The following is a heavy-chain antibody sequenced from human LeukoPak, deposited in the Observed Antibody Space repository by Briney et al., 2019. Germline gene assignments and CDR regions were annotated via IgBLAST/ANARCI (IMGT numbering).Heavy chain of an antibody. CDR3: ARIRCSHSGSLCYNH. CDR2: ISHNEGT. V-gene: IGHV4-34*01. CDR1: GVSINDFY. Sequence: SETLSLTCGVFGVSINDFYWSWIRQSPGKGLEWIGEISHNEGTRYNPSLESRVTMSVGTSENQLSLKLIFVTAADTAVYYCARIRCSHSGSLCYNHWGLGTLVTVSS. J-gene: IGHJ4*02. D-gene: IGHD2-15*01.